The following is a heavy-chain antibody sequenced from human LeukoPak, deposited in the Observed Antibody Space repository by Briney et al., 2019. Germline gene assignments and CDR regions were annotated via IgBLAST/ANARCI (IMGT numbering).Heavy chain of an antibody. Sequence: SETLSLTCTVSGGSISSYYWSWIRQPPGKGLEWIGYIYYSGSTNYNPSLKSPVTISVDTSKNQFSLKLSSVTAADTAVYYCARRQVYTMRRNNYSYMDVWGRGTTVTVSS. J-gene: IGHJ6*03. CDR1: GGSISSYY. CDR2: IYYSGST. D-gene: IGHD3-10*01. V-gene: IGHV4-59*01. CDR3: ARRQVYTMRRNNYSYMDV.